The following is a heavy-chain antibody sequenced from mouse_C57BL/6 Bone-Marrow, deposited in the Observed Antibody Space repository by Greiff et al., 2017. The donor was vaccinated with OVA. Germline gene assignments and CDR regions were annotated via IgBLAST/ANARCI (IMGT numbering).Heavy chain of an antibody. V-gene: IGHV1-72*01. CDR2: IDPNSGGT. Sequence: QVQLQQPGAELVKPGASVKLSCKASGYTFTSYWMHWVKQRPGRGLDWIGRIDPNSGGTKYNEKFKSKATLTVDKPSSTAYMQLSSLTSEDSAVYYCARDYYGSSPHWYFDVWGTGTTVTVSS. CDR1: GYTFTSYW. CDR3: ARDYYGSSPHWYFDV. D-gene: IGHD1-1*01. J-gene: IGHJ1*03.